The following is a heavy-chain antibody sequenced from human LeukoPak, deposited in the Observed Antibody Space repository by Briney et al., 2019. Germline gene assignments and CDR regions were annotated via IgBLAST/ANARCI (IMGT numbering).Heavy chain of an antibody. CDR3: ATAGPRLYYFDY. CDR1: GYTLTELS. CDR2: FDPEDGET. V-gene: IGHV1-24*01. J-gene: IGHJ4*02. Sequence: ASVKVSCKVCGYTLTELSMHWVRQAPGKGLEWMGGFDPEDGETIYAQKFQGRVTMTEDTSTDTAYMELSSLRSEDTAVYYCATAGPRLYYFDYWGQGTLVTVSS.